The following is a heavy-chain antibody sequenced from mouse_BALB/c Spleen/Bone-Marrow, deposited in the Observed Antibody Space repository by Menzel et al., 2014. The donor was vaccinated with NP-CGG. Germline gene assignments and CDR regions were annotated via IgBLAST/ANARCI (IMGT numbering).Heavy chain of an antibody. CDR3: ARTGTDWYFDV. D-gene: IGHD4-1*01. J-gene: IGHJ1*01. CDR1: GHTFSSYW. Sequence: QVQLQQSGAELMKPGASVKISCKATGHTFSSYWIEWVKQRPGHGLEWIGEILPGSGSTNYNEKFKGKATFTADTSSNTAYMQLSSLTSEDSAVYYCARTGTDWYFDVWGAGTTVTVSS. CDR2: ILPGSGST. V-gene: IGHV1-9*01.